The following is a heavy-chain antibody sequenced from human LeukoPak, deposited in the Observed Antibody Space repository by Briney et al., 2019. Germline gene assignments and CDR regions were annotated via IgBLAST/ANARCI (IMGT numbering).Heavy chain of an antibody. CDR3: VREAIGPDYFFDY. D-gene: IGHD1-14*01. CDR1: GFTFSDYY. V-gene: IGHV3-11*04. CDR2: ISSSGNTI. J-gene: IGHJ4*02. Sequence: GGSLRLSCAASGFTFSDYYMSWIRQAPGTGLEWVSYISSSGNTITYADSVKGRFTISRDNAKNSLYLQMNSLRAEDTAVYYCVREAIGPDYFFDYWGQGTLVTVSS.